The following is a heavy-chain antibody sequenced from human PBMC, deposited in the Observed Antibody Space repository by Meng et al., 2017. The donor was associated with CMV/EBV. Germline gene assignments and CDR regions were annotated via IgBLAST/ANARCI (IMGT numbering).Heavy chain of an antibody. CDR3: AREGGGSGFAYYYYYGMDV. V-gene: IGHV3-11*04. J-gene: IGHJ6*02. Sequence: GESLKISCAASGFTFSDYYMSWIRQAPGKGLEWVSYISSSGSTIYYADSVKGRFTISRDNAKNSLYLQMNSLRAEDTAVYYCAREGGGSGFAYYYYYGMDVWGQGTTVTVSS. D-gene: IGHD6-19*01. CDR1: GFTFSDYY. CDR2: ISSSGSTI.